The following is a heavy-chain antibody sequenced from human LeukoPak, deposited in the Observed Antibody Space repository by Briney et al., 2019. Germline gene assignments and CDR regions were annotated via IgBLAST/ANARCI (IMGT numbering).Heavy chain of an antibody. J-gene: IGHJ4*02. V-gene: IGHV3-21*01. CDR2: ISSSSSYI. CDR1: GFTFSSHS. CDR3: ARDSYYYDSSGYYPVTFDY. Sequence: GGSLRLSCAASGFTFSSHSMNWVRQAPGKGLEWVSSISSSSSYIYYADSVKGRFTISRDNAKNSLYLQMNSLRAEDTAVYYCARDSYYYDSSGYYPVTFDYWGQGTLVTVSS. D-gene: IGHD3-22*01.